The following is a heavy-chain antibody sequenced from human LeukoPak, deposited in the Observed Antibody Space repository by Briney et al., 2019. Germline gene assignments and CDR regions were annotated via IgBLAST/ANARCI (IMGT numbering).Heavy chain of an antibody. CDR3: ARDYTMVVGTTTYLQY. CDR1: GYIFSVYA. Sequence: ASVTVSCKASGYIFSVYALIWVRQAPGQGLELMGLIHNNTGNSTYAQGFTGRFVFSLDTSVSTAYLHISSLKSEDTAVYYCARDYTMVVGTTTYLQYWGQGTLVTVSS. D-gene: IGHD1-14*01. V-gene: IGHV7-4-1*02. CDR2: IHNNTGNS. J-gene: IGHJ1*01.